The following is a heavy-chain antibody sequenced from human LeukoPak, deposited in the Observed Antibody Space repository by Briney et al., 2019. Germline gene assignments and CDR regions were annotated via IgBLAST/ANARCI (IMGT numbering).Heavy chain of an antibody. Sequence: ASVKVSCKASGGTFSNYVISWVRQATGQGLEWMGWMNPNSDNTGYAQKFQGRVTMTRNTSISTAYMELNSLRSEDTAVYCCARGAHYYDSGFDPWGQGTLVTVSS. J-gene: IGHJ5*02. CDR1: GGTFSNYV. CDR2: MNPNSDNT. D-gene: IGHD3-22*01. V-gene: IGHV1-8*02. CDR3: ARGAHYYDSGFDP.